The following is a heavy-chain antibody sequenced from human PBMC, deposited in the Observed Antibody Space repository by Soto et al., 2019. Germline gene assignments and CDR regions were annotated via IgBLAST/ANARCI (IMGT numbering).Heavy chain of an antibody. Sequence: PGGSLRLSCAASGFTFSSYAMSWVRQAPGKGLEWVSSISLSGGSTYYADSVKGRFTISRDNSKNTLFLQMDSLRAEDTAVYYCAKGAGYSSSWRYYFDYWGQGTLVTVSS. CDR2: ISLSGGST. CDR3: AKGAGYSSSWRYYFDY. J-gene: IGHJ4*02. V-gene: IGHV3-23*01. D-gene: IGHD6-13*01. CDR1: GFTFSSYA.